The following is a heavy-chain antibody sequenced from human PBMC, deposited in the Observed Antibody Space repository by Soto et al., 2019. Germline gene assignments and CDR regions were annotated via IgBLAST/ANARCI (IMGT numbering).Heavy chain of an antibody. CDR3: ANVPIWCSSTSCYTEGFDY. CDR2: ISAGGST. Sequence: EGSLRLSCTASGFTFSDYAMSWVRQPPGKGLEWVSVISAGGSTYYADSVKGRFTVSRANSKNKLYLQMNSLRAEDTAVYYCANVPIWCSSTSCYTEGFDYWGQGTPVTVSS. J-gene: IGHJ4*02. V-gene: IGHV3-23*01. CDR1: GFTFSDYA. D-gene: IGHD2-2*02.